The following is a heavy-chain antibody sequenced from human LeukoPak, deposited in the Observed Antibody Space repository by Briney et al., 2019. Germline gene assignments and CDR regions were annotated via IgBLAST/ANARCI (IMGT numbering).Heavy chain of an antibody. J-gene: IGHJ5*02. V-gene: IGHV1-18*01. CDR1: GGTFSSYA. CDR3: ARVGGTTRGNRWFDP. CDR2: ISAYNANT. D-gene: IGHD1-26*01. Sequence: ASVKVSCKASGGTFSSYAISWVRQAPGHGLEWMGWISAYNANTNYAQKLQGRVSMTTDTSKSTAYVELRSLRSDDTAVYYCARVGGTTRGNRWFDPWGQGTMVTVSS.